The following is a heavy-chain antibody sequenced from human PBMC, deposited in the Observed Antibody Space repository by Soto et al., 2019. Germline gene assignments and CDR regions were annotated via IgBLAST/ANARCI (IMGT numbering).Heavy chain of an antibody. CDR3: ARAGRGYDFWSGYSSKWFDP. Sequence: PSETLSLTCAVYGGSFSGYYWSWIRQPPGKGLEWIGEINHSGSTNYNPSLKSRVTISVDTSKNQFSLKLSSVTAADTAVYYCARAGRGYDFWSGYSSKWFDPWGQGTLVTSPQ. J-gene: IGHJ5*02. CDR2: INHSGST. D-gene: IGHD3-3*01. V-gene: IGHV4-34*01. CDR1: GGSFSGYY.